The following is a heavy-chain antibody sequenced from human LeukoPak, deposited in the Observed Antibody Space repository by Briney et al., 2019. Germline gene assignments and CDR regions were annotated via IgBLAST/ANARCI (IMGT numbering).Heavy chain of an antibody. CDR2: IHYSGST. V-gene: IGHV4-39*01. CDR3: ARHFNGYSNGPIDY. J-gene: IGHJ4*02. CDR1: GGSISSSSYY. Sequence: SETLSLTCTVSGGSISSSSYYWGWIRQPPGKGLEWIGSIHYSGSTNYNPSPKSRVTISVDTPKNQFSLKLSSVTAADTAVYYCARHFNGYSNGPIDYWGQGTLVTVSS. D-gene: IGHD5-18*01.